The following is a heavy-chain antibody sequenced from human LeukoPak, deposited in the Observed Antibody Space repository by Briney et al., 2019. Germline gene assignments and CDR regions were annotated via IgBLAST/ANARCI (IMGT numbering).Heavy chain of an antibody. J-gene: IGHJ4*02. D-gene: IGHD2-15*01. CDR3: ARQTRCSGGTCYSFDY. Sequence: PSETLSLTCTVSGGSISSSSYYWGWTRQPPGKGLEWIGSLYYSGSTYYNPSLKSRVTISVDTTKNQFSLKLSSVTAADTAVYYCARQTRCSGGTCYSFDYWGQGTLVTVSS. CDR1: GGSISSSSYY. V-gene: IGHV4-39*01. CDR2: LYYSGST.